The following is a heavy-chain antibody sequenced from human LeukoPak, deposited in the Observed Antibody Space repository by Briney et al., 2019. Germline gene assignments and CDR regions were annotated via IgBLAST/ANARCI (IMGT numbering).Heavy chain of an antibody. CDR1: GGSISSTSYY. J-gene: IGHJ4*02. CDR2: IYYSGST. Sequence: SETLSLTCTVSGGSISSTSYYWGWIRQPPGKGLKWIGSIYYSGSTYYNPSLKSRVTISVDTSKNQFSLKLSSVTAADTAVYYCATRTMVRGVRYWGQGTLVTVSS. D-gene: IGHD3-10*01. CDR3: ATRTMVRGVRY. V-gene: IGHV4-39*01.